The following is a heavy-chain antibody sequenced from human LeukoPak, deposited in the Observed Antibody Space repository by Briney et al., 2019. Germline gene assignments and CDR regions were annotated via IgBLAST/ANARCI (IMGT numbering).Heavy chain of an antibody. J-gene: IGHJ4*02. CDR2: INPIGGST. CDR3: ARRASGVLRYVDWPLDY. V-gene: IGHV1-46*01. D-gene: IGHD3-9*01. CDR1: GYTFSNYY. Sequence: ASVTGSCKASGYTFSNYYLYWLRQAPVQGLEWMGIINPIGGSTNYPHKIQGRVTMTRDTSTSTVYMELSSLRSEDTAVYYCARRASGVLRYVDWPLDYWGQGTLVTVSS.